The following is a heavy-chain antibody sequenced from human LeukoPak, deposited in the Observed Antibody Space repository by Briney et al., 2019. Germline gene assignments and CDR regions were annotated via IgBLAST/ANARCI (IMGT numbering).Heavy chain of an antibody. V-gene: IGHV3-21*01. CDR1: KFTFSDYS. D-gene: IGHD6-13*01. J-gene: IGHJ4*02. CDR3: ARRPGSSSWYLTLEGGYYFDY. Sequence: GGSLRLSCAASKFTFSDYSMSWVRQAPGKGLEGVSSISSIRNYIYYADSVKGRFTVSRDNAKNSLYLQMNSLRAEDTAVYYSARRPGSSSWYLTLEGGYYFDYWGQGTPVTVSS. CDR2: ISSIRNYI.